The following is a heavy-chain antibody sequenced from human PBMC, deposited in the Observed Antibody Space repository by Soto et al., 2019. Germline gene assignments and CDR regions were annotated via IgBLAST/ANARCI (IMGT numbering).Heavy chain of an antibody. CDR3: ARGRYGDY. D-gene: IGHD1-1*01. V-gene: IGHV1-18*01. CDR2: ISAHNGNP. CDR1: GYTFTSYG. J-gene: IGHJ4*02. Sequence: QVHLVQSGAEVKKPGASVKVSCKASGYTFTSYGITWVRQAPGQGLEWMGWISAHNGNPDYAQKLQGRVIVTRDTSTSKAYMELRSLRSDDTAVYYCARGRYGDYWGQGALVTVSS.